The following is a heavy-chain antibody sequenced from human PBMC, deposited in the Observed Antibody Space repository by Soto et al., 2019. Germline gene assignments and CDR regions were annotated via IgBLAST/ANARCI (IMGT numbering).Heavy chain of an antibody. CDR2: IDPSDSYT. J-gene: IGHJ6*01. V-gene: IGHV5-10-1*01. Sequence: GESLKISCWGSTYSFTDYWITWVRQVPGRGLEWMGRIDPSDSYTSYSPSFQGHVTMSADKSNNTAFLHWSSLKASDTAIYYCARHRSPWSVGYYYGMELWGQGTTVTVSS. CDR3: ARHRSPWSVGYYYGMEL. CDR1: TYSFTDYW. D-gene: IGHD2-8*02.